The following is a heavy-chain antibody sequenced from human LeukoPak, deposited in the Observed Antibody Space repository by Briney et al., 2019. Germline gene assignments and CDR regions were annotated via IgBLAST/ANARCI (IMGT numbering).Heavy chain of an antibody. Sequence: SETLSLTCTVSGGSISSGGYYWSWIRQHPGKGLEWIGYIYYSGSTYYNPSLKSRVTISVDTSKNQFSLKLSSVTAADTAVYYCARSITIFGVVPVDWGQGTLVTVSS. CDR3: ARSITIFGVVPVD. CDR1: GGSISSGGYY. V-gene: IGHV4-31*03. D-gene: IGHD3-3*01. CDR2: IYYSGST. J-gene: IGHJ1*01.